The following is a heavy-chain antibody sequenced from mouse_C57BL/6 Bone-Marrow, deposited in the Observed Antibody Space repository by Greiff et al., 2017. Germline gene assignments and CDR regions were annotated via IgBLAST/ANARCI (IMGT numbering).Heavy chain of an antibody. CDR3: ARGIYYYGSSPYFDY. Sequence: LVESGAELARPGASVKLSCKASGYTFTSYGISWVKQRTGQGLEWSGEIYPRSGNTYYNEKFKGKATLTADKSSSTAYMELRSLTSEDSAVYFCARGIYYYGSSPYFDYWGQGTTLTVSS. CDR2: IYPRSGNT. CDR1: GYTFTSYG. D-gene: IGHD1-1*01. V-gene: IGHV1-81*01. J-gene: IGHJ2*01.